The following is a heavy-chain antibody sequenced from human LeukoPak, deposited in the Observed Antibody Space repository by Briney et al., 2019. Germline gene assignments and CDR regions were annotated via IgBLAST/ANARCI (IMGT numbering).Heavy chain of an antibody. Sequence: GASVKVSCKASGYTFTSYGISWVRQAPGQGLEWMGWISAYTGNTNYAQKLQGRVTMTRDTSITTAYMELSRLGSDDTAVYYCARDQAGALGYWGQGTLVTVSS. CDR1: GYTFTSYG. D-gene: IGHD6-19*01. CDR3: ARDQAGALGY. J-gene: IGHJ4*02. V-gene: IGHV1-18*01. CDR2: ISAYTGNT.